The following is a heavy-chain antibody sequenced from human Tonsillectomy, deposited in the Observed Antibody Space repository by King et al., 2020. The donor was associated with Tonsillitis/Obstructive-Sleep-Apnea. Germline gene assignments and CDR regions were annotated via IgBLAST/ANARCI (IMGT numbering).Heavy chain of an antibody. CDR2: IYYSGST. V-gene: IGHV4-59*01. Sequence: QLQESGPGLVKPSETLSLTCTVSGGSISSYYWSWIRQPPGKELEWIGYIYYSGSTNYNPSLKSRVTISVDTSKNQFSLKLSSVTAADTAVYYCARDQRRSFDYWGQGALVTVSS. CDR3: ARDQRRSFDY. J-gene: IGHJ4*02. CDR1: GGSISSYY. D-gene: IGHD6-25*01.